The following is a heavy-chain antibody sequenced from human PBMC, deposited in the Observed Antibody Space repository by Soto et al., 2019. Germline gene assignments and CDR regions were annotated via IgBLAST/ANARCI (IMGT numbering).Heavy chain of an antibody. D-gene: IGHD5-12*01. V-gene: IGHV4-31*03. J-gene: IGHJ4*02. Sequence: SETLSLTCTVSGGSISSGGYYWSWIRRHPGKGLEWIGYIYYSGSTYYNPSLKSRVTISVDTSKNQFSLKLSSVTAADTAVYYCALCVPYIVATKYFYDWGQGTLVPVSS. CDR1: GGSISSGGYY. CDR3: ALCVPYIVATKYFYD. CDR2: IYYSGST.